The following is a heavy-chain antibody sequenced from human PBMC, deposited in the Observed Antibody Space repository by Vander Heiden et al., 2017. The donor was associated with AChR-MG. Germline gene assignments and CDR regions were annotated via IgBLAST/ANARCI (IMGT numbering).Heavy chain of an antibody. D-gene: IGHD2-2*01. CDR2: ISGSGGST. Sequence: EVQLLESGGGLVQPGGSLRLSCAASGFTFSSYAMSWVRQAPGKGLEWVSAISGSGGSTYYADSVKGRFTISRDNSKNTLYLQMNSLRAEDTAVYYCAKSLGYCSSTSCLFRFDPWGQGTLVTVSS. J-gene: IGHJ5*02. CDR1: GFTFSSYA. V-gene: IGHV3-23*01. CDR3: AKSLGYCSSTSCLFRFDP.